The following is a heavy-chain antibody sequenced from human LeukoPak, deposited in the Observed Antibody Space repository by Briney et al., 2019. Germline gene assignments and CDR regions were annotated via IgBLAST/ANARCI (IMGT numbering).Heavy chain of an antibody. D-gene: IGHD6-19*01. J-gene: IGHJ5*01. V-gene: IGHV4-59*08. CDR1: GGSISSYY. CDR3: ADTVAGPNWFDS. Sequence: SETLSLTCNVSGGSISSYYWSWIRQPPGKRLEWIGYIHYSGSTKYNPSLKSRVSISLDTPKNQFSLRLSPVTAADAAVYYCADTVAGPNWFDSWGQGTQITVSS. CDR2: IHYSGST.